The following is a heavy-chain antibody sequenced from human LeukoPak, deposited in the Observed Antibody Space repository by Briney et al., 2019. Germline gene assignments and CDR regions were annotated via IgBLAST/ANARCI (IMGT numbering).Heavy chain of an antibody. Sequence: GGSLRLSCAASGFTFSSYSMNWVRQAPGKGLEGVSSISSSSSYIYYADSVKGRFTISRDNAKNSLYLQMNSLRAEDTAVYYCARASMVGATWDYYYYMDVWGKGTTVTVSS. V-gene: IGHV3-21*01. CDR2: ISSSSSYI. D-gene: IGHD1-26*01. J-gene: IGHJ6*03. CDR3: ARASMVGATWDYYYYMDV. CDR1: GFTFSSYS.